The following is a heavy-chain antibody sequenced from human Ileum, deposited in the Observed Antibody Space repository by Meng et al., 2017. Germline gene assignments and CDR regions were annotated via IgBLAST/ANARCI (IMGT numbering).Heavy chain of an antibody. J-gene: IGHJ4*02. Sequence: GESLKISCAASGFTFSSYAMSWVRRAPGKGLEWVSGISGSGPSTYYADSVKGRFTISRDNSKNTLYLQVNSLGAEDTAVYYCVKALQWGAGVAGWAVDYWGQGTLVTVSS. D-gene: IGHD6-19*01. V-gene: IGHV3-23*01. CDR3: VKALQWGAGVAGWAVDY. CDR1: GFTFSSYA. CDR2: ISGSGPST.